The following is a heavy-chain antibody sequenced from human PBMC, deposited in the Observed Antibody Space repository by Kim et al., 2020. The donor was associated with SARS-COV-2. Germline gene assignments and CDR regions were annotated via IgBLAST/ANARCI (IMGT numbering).Heavy chain of an antibody. D-gene: IGHD1-1*01. CDR3: ARVSVEMATTLRSDY. CDR2: INAGNGNT. CDR1: GYTFTSYA. V-gene: IGHV1-3*01. J-gene: IGHJ4*02. Sequence: ASVKVSCKASGYTFTSYAMHWVRQAPGQRLEWMGWINAGNGNTKYSQKFQGRVTITRDTSASTAYMELSSLRSEDTAVYYCARVSVEMATTLRSDYWGQGTLVTVTS.